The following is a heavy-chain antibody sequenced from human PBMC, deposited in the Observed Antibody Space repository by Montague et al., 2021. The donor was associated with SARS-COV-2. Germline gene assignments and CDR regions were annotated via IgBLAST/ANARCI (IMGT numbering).Heavy chain of an antibody. V-gene: IGHV4-59*08. CDR2: IYYSGST. J-gene: IGHJ6*02. CDR3: AGAGSGSYSFYYYYGMDV. D-gene: IGHD3-10*01. CDR1: GGSISSYY. Sequence: SETLSLTCTVSGGSISSYYWSWIRQHPGKGLEWIGYIYYSGSTNYNPSLKSRVTISVDTSKNQFSLKLSSVTAADTAVYYCAGAGSGSYSFYYYYGMDVWGQGTTVTVSS.